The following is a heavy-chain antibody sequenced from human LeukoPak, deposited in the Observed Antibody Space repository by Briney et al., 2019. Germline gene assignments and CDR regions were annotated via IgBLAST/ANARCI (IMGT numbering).Heavy chain of an antibody. V-gene: IGHV1-46*01. D-gene: IGHD3-16*02. CDR3: ARESSRDSTDAFDI. J-gene: IGHJ3*02. Sequence: EFQGRVTMTRDTSTSTVYMELSSLRSEDTAVYYCARESSRDSTDAFDIWGQGTMITVSS.